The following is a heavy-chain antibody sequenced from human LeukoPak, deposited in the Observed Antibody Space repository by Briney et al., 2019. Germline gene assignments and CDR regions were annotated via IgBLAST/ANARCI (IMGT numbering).Heavy chain of an antibody. CDR3: AKGSSGSYYSHFDY. CDR2: ISYDGSNK. D-gene: IGHD3-10*01. Sequence: GGSLRLSCAGSGFTFSSYGMHWVRQAPGNGLEWVAVISYDGSNKYYADSVKGRFTTSRDNSKNTLYLQMNSLRAEDAAVYYCAKGSSGSYYSHFDYWGQGTLVTVSS. V-gene: IGHV3-30*18. CDR1: GFTFSSYG. J-gene: IGHJ4*02.